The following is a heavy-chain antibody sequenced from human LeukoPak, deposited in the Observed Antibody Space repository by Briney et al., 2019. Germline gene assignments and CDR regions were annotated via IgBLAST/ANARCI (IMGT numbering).Heavy chain of an antibody. D-gene: IGHD2-2*01. J-gene: IGHJ4*02. Sequence: ASVKVSCKASGYTFTSYGISWVRQAPGQGLEWMGWISAYNGNTNYAQKLQGRVTMTTDTSTSTAYMELSSLRSDDTAVYYCARDPRYCSSTSCPGDYWGQGTLVTVSS. V-gene: IGHV1-18*01. CDR3: ARDPRYCSSTSCPGDY. CDR1: GYTFTSYG. CDR2: ISAYNGNT.